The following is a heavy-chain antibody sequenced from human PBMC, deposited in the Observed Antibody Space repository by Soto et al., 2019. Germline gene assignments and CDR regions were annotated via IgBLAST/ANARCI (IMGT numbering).Heavy chain of an antibody. CDR3: AKVPLKYSGSYFDY. CDR1: GFTFSTYP. D-gene: IGHD1-26*01. CDR2: ISGSGGNT. J-gene: IGHJ4*02. V-gene: IGHV3-23*01. Sequence: EVQVLDSGGGLVQPGGSLRLSCAASGFTFSTYPMSWVRQAPGKGLEWVSIISGSGGNTDYADSVKGRFTMSRDNSKIPVYLQMNSLRAEDTAVYYCAKVPLKYSGSYFDYWGPGTLVTVSS.